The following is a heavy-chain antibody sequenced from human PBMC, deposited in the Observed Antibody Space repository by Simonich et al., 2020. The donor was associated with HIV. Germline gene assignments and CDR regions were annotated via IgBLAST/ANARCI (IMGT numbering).Heavy chain of an antibody. D-gene: IGHD3-22*01. J-gene: IGHJ4*02. V-gene: IGHV4-31*01. CDR1: RGSISSGGYY. CDR2: IYYSGST. Sequence: GPGLVKPSQTLSLTCTVSRGSISSGGYYWSWIRQHPGKGLEWIGHIYYSGSTYYNPSLRSLVTISVDTSKNQFSLKLSSVTAADTAVYYCARAAYFYDSSGYLGGVNYFDYWGQETLVTVSS. CDR3: ARAAYFYDSSGYLGGVNYFDY.